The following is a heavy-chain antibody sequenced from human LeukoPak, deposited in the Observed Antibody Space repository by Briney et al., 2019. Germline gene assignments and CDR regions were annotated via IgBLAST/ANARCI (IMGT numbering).Heavy chain of an antibody. CDR2: IYYSGST. J-gene: IGHJ6*02. CDR1: GFTFSSYW. Sequence: GSLRLSCAASGFTFSSYWMSWIRQPPGKGLEWIGYIYYSGSTNYNPSLKSRVTISVDTSKNQFSLKLSSVTAADTAVYYCARDYSSGWMGYGMDVWGQGTTVTVSS. D-gene: IGHD6-19*01. CDR3: ARDYSSGWMGYGMDV. V-gene: IGHV4-59*01.